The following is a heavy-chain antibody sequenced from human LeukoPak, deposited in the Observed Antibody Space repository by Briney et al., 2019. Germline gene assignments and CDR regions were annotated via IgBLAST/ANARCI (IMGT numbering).Heavy chain of an antibody. J-gene: IGHJ6*02. Sequence: SETLSLTCAVCGTSFSGYYWSWIRQPPGKGLEWIGEIDHRGRAKYNPSLKSRVSTSIDTSKNQFSLNLSSVTAADTAVYYCARDVDTALMDVWGEGTTVIVSS. CDR2: IDHRGRA. CDR1: GTSFSGYY. D-gene: IGHD5-18*01. CDR3: ARDVDTALMDV. V-gene: IGHV4-34*01.